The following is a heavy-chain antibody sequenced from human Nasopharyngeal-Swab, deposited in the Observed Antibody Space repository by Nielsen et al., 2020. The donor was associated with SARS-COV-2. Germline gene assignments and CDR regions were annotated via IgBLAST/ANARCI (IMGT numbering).Heavy chain of an antibody. CDR3: VKGGYLHDYINYGDWFDP. CDR2: ISGAGSST. J-gene: IGHJ5*02. V-gene: IGHV3-23*01. CDR1: GFTFSSYA. D-gene: IGHD4-11*01. Sequence: GESLKISCVASGFTFSSYAMSWVRQAPGKGLNWVSAISGAGSSTYYADSVKGRFTIPRDNSKNTLYLQMNSLRAEDTALYYCVKGGYLHDYINYGDWFDPWGLGTLVTVSS.